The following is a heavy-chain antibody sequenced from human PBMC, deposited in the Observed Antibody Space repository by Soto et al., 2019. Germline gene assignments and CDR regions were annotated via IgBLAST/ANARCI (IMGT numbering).Heavy chain of an antibody. V-gene: IGHV1-46*01. Sequence: GASVKVSCKASGYTFTSYYMHWVRQAPGQGLEWMGIINPSGGSTSYAQKFQGRVTMTRDTSTSTVYMELSSLRSEDTAVYYCARDPDFWSGYPGRYGMDVWGQGTTVTVSS. D-gene: IGHD3-3*01. J-gene: IGHJ6*02. CDR2: INPSGGST. CDR3: ARDPDFWSGYPGRYGMDV. CDR1: GYTFTSYY.